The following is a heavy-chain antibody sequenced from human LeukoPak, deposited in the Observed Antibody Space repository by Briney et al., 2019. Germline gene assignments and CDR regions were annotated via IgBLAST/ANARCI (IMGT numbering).Heavy chain of an antibody. D-gene: IGHD3-10*01. J-gene: IGHJ4*02. Sequence: GGSLRLSCAASGFTVSSNYMTWVRQAPGKGLEWVSVIYSGGSTYYADSVKGRFTISRDNSKNTLYLQMNSLRAEDTAVYYCARESGDYYGSGRGLDYWGQGTLVTVSS. CDR3: ARESGDYYGSGRGLDY. V-gene: IGHV3-53*01. CDR2: IYSGGST. CDR1: GFTVSSNY.